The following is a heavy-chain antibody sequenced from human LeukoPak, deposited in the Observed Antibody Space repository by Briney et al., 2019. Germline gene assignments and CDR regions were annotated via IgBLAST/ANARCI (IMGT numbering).Heavy chain of an antibody. CDR2: ISGSGGST. D-gene: IGHD6-13*01. Sequence: GGSLRLSCAASGLTFSSYAMSWVRQAPGKGLEWVSAISGSGGSTYYADSVKGRFTISRDNSKNTLYLQMNSLRAEDTAVYYCAKVRKGPIAAAYYGMDVWGQGTTVTVSS. V-gene: IGHV3-23*01. J-gene: IGHJ6*02. CDR3: AKVRKGPIAAAYYGMDV. CDR1: GLTFSSYA.